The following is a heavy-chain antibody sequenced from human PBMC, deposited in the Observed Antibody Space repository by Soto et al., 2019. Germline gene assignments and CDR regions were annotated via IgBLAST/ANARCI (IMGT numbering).Heavy chain of an antibody. D-gene: IGHD2-2*02. CDR1: GSTFTGYY. J-gene: IGHJ4*02. CDR2: INPNSGGT. Sequence: ASVTGSFTASGSTFTGYYMHWVRQAPGQGLEWMGWINPNSGGTNYAQKFQGRVTMTRDTSIITAYMELSRLRSDDTAVYYCARDPGTYCSSTSCYNDYWGQGTLVTVSS. CDR3: ARDPGTYCSSTSCYNDY. V-gene: IGHV1-2*02.